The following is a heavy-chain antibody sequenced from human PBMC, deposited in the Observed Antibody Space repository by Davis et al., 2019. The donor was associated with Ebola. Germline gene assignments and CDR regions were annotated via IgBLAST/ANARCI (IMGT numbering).Heavy chain of an antibody. CDR1: GFTFSSYW. Sequence: GGSLRLSCAASGFTFSSYWMSWVRQAPGKGLEWVAIISYDGSNKYYADSVKGRFTISRDNSKNTLYLQMNSLRAEDTAVYYCAKDLAVVVPAAILYYYYGMDVWGQGTTVTVSS. D-gene: IGHD2-2*01. V-gene: IGHV3-30*18. CDR2: ISYDGSNK. J-gene: IGHJ6*02. CDR3: AKDLAVVVPAAILYYYYGMDV.